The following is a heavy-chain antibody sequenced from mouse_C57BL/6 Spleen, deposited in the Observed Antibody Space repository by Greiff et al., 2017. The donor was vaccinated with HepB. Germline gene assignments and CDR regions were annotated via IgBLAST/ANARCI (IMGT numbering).Heavy chain of an antibody. CDR3: ASIITNYFDY. Sequence: VKLVESGAELVRPGTSVKMSCKASGYTFTNYWIGWAKQRPGHGLEWIGDIYPGGGYTNYNEKFKGKATLTADKSSSTAYMQFSSLTSEDSAIYYCASIITNYFDYWGQGTTLTVSS. V-gene: IGHV1-63*01. J-gene: IGHJ2*01. D-gene: IGHD1-1*01. CDR1: GYTFTNYW. CDR2: IYPGGGYT.